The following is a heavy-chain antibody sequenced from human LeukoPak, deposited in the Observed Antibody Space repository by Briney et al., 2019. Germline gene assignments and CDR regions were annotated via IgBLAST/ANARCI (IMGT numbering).Heavy chain of an antibody. Sequence: PGESLKISCKGSGYSFTSYWIGWVRQMPGKGLEWMGIIYPGDSDTRYSPSFQGQVTISADKSISTAYLQWSSLKASDTAMYYCARGSGIVVVTAIPVPPDAFDIWGQGTMVTVSS. CDR2: IYPGDSDT. CDR3: ARGSGIVVVTAIPVPPDAFDI. J-gene: IGHJ3*02. CDR1: GYSFTSYW. D-gene: IGHD2-21*02. V-gene: IGHV5-51*01.